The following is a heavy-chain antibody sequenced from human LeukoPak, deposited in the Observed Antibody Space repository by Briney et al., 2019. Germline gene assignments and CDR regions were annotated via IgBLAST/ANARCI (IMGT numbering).Heavy chain of an antibody. CDR2: INPSGGST. V-gene: IGHV1-46*04. Sequence: ASVTVSCKASGYTFTSYYMHWVRQAPGQGREWMGIINPSGGSTIYAQKLQGRVTMTRDTSTSTVYMELSSLRSEDTAVYYCATPKHPKIAPSGHYYYYGMDVWGQGTTVTVSS. D-gene: IGHD6-13*01. J-gene: IGHJ6*02. CDR3: ATPKHPKIAPSGHYYYYGMDV. CDR1: GYTFTSYY.